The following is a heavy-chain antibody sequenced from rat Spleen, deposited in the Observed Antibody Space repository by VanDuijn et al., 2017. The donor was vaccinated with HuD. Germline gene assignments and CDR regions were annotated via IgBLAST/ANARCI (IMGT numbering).Heavy chain of an antibody. V-gene: IGHV5-31*01. Sequence: EVQLVESGGGLVQPGRSLKLSCVASGFTFNDYWMTWIRQSPGKGLEWVASISNTGGTTYYPDFMKGLFTISRAISRSTLYLQMDRLRSEDTATYYCATQSIIRVPLFDYWGQGVMVTVSS. J-gene: IGHJ2*01. CDR3: ATQSIIRVPLFDY. CDR2: ISNTGGTT. CDR1: GFTFNDYW. D-gene: IGHD4-3*01.